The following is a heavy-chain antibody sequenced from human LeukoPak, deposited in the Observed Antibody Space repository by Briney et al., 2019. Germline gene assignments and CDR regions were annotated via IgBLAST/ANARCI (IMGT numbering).Heavy chain of an antibody. CDR2: IYYSGST. J-gene: IGHJ4*02. D-gene: IGHD5-12*01. CDR3: ARLHGGYIDY. CDR1: GGSISSGGYY. V-gene: IGHV4-31*03. Sequence: SQTLSLTCTVSGGSISSGGYYWSWIRQHPGKGLEWIGYIYYSGSTYYNPSLKSRVTISVDTSKNQFSLKLSSVTAADTAVYHCARLHGGYIDYWGQGTLVTVSS.